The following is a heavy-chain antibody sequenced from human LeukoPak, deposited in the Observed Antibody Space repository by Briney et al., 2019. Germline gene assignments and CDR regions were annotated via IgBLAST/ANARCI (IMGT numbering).Heavy chain of an antibody. CDR3: ARTDLRVRGALNYYYYGMDV. CDR1: GGSISRYY. D-gene: IGHD3-10*01. V-gene: IGHV4-59*01. CDR2: MYYSGNT. Sequence: SETLSLTCTVSGGSISRYYWSWIRQPPGKGLEWIGYMYYSGNTNYNPSLKGRVTISADTSKNQFSLKLSSVTAADTAVYYCARTDLRVRGALNYYYYGMDVWGQGTTVTVSS. J-gene: IGHJ6*02.